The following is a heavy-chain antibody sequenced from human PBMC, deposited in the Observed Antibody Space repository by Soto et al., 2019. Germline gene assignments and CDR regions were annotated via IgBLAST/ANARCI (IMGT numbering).Heavy chain of an antibody. CDR1: GYTSTSYD. J-gene: IGHJ3*01. CDR2: MNPNSGNT. D-gene: IGHD4-17*01. CDR3: ARSHDYGDYAPGVFDF. Sequence: ASVKVSCKASGYTSTSYDINWVRQAAGQGLEWMGWMNPNSGNTGYAQKFQGRVTMTRDTSKTTAYMELSSLRSEDTAVYYCARSHDYGDYAPGVFDFRGQGSSVIVSS. V-gene: IGHV1-8*01.